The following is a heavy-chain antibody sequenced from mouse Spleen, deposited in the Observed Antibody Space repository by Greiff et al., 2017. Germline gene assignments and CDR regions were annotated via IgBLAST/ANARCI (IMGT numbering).Heavy chain of an antibody. CDR2: IDPSDSYT. CDR3: ARYFHYYGNYAYAMDY. D-gene: IGHD2-1*01. Sequence: QVQLQQPGAELVKPGASVKLSCKASGYTFTSYWMQWVKQRPGQGLEWIGEIDPSDSYTNYNQKFKGKATLTVDTSSSTAYMQLSSLTSEDSAVYYCARYFHYYGNYAYAMDYWGQGTSVTVSS. CDR1: GYTFTSYW. J-gene: IGHJ4*01. V-gene: IGHV1-50*01.